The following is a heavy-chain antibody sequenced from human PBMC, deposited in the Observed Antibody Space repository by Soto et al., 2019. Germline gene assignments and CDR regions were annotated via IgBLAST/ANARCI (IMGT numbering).Heavy chain of an antibody. CDR2: IFYSGST. D-gene: IGHD5-18*01. CDR3: ARYTAMEPTFDY. J-gene: IGHJ4*02. Sequence: QVQLQESGPGLVKPSQTLSLTCTVSGGSISSGDYYWSWTRQPPGKGLEWIGHIFYSGSTYYNPSLKSRVTISVDTSRNQLSLKLSSVTAADTAVYYCARYTAMEPTFDYCGQGTLVTVSS. V-gene: IGHV4-30-4*01. CDR1: GGSISSGDYY.